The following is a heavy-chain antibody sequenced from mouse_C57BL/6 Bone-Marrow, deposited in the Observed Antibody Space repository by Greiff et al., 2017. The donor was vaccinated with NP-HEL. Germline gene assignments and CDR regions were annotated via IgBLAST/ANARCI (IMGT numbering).Heavy chain of an antibody. CDR1: GYAFSSYW. J-gene: IGHJ3*01. Sequence: VQLQESGAELVKPGASVKISCKASGYAFSSYWMNWVKQRPGKGLEWIGQIYPGDGDTNYNGKFKGKATLTADKSSSTAYMQLSSLTSEDSAVYFCERPLGRSGAWFAYWGQGTLVTVSA. D-gene: IGHD3-2*02. CDR2: IYPGDGDT. V-gene: IGHV1-80*01. CDR3: ERPLGRSGAWFAY.